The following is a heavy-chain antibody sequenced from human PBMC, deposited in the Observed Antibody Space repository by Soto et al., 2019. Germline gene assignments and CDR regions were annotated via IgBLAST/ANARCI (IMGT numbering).Heavy chain of an antibody. V-gene: IGHV4-31*03. CDR1: GGSISSGGYY. Sequence: QVQLQESGPGLVKPSQTLSLTCTVSGGSISSGGYYWSWIRQHPGKGLEWIGYIYYSGSTYYNPSLKRRVTISVDTSNNQFSLKLSSVTAADTAVYYCARDSQPHQSSSWYQTYGMDVWGQGTTVTVSS. CDR3: ARDSQPHQSSSWYQTYGMDV. CDR2: IYYSGST. J-gene: IGHJ6*02. D-gene: IGHD6-13*01.